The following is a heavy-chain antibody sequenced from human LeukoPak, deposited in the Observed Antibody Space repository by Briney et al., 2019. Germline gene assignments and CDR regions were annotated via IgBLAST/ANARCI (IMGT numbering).Heavy chain of an antibody. D-gene: IGHD5-12*01. CDR2: IYYSGST. CDR3: AIWGLRYDAFDI. CDR1: GGSISSYY. J-gene: IGHJ3*02. V-gene: IGHV4-59*01. Sequence: PSETLSLTCTVSGGSISSYYWSWIRQPPGKGLEWIGYIYYSGSTNYNPSLKSRVTISVDTSKNQFSLKLSSVTAADTAVYYCAIWGLRYDAFDIWGQGTMVTVSS.